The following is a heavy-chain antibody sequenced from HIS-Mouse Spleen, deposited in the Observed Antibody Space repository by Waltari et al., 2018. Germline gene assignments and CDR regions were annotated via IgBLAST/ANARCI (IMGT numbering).Heavy chain of an antibody. CDR1: GGSISSSIYY. V-gene: IGHV4-39*01. Sequence: QLQLQESGPGLVKPSETLSLTCTVPGGSISSSIYYWGWIRQPPGKGLEWIGSIYYSGSTYYHPSLKSRVTISVDTSKNQFSLKLSSVTAADTAVYYCARHARGLGASVLDYWGQGTLVTVSS. D-gene: IGHD1-26*01. J-gene: IGHJ4*02. CDR2: IYYSGST. CDR3: ARHARGLGASVLDY.